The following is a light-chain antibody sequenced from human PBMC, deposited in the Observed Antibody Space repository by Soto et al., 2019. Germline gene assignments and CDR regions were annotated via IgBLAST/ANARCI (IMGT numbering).Light chain of an antibody. CDR3: QQRSNWPLT. V-gene: IGKV3-11*01. J-gene: IGKJ3*01. Sequence: EIVLTKSPATLSLSPGERVTLSCRASQSVSSYLAWYQQKPGQAPRLLIYDASNRATGIPARFSGSGSGTDITLTISSLEPEDFAVYYCQQRSNWPLTFGPGTKVDIK. CDR1: QSVSSY. CDR2: DAS.